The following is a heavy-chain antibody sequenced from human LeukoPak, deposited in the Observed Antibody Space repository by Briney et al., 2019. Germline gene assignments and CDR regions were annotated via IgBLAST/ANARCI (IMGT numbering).Heavy chain of an antibody. CDR3: ARDYDILTVGLDY. Sequence: PGGSLRLSCAASGFTFSSYAMSWVRQAPGKGLEWVSAISGSGDSTYYADSVKGRFTISRDNSKNTLYLQMNSLRAEDTAVYYCARDYDILTVGLDYWGQGTLVTVSS. J-gene: IGHJ4*02. CDR2: ISGSGDST. D-gene: IGHD3-9*01. V-gene: IGHV3-23*01. CDR1: GFTFSSYA.